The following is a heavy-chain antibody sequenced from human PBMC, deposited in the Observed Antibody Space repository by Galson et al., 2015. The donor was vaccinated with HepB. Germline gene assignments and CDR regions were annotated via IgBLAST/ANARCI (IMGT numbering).Heavy chain of an antibody. CDR2: ISYDGSNK. CDR3: ARGYHRKGVDY. D-gene: IGHD1-14*01. V-gene: IGHV3-30-3*01. Sequence: SLRLSCAASGFTFSSYAMHWVRQAPGKGLEWGAVISYDGSNKYYADSVKGRFTISRDNSKNTLYLQMNSLRAEGTAVYYCARGYHRKGVDYWGQGTLVTVSS. J-gene: IGHJ4*02. CDR1: GFTFSSYA.